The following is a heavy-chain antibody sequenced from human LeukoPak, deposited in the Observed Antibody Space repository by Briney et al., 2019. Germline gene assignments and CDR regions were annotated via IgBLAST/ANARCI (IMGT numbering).Heavy chain of an antibody. V-gene: IGHV1-2*06. CDR3: ASAQSGNYAY. J-gene: IGHJ4*02. D-gene: IGHD1-26*01. CDR1: GYTFTGYY. CDR2: INPNSGGT. Sequence: GASVKVSCKTSGYTFTGYYIHWVRQAPGQGLEWMGRINPNSGGTNYAQKFQGRVTMTRDTPISTVYMELSRLRSDDTAVYYCASAQSGNYAYWGQGTLVTVSS.